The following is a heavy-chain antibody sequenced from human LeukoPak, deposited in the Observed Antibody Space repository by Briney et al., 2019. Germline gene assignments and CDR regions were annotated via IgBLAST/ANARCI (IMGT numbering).Heavy chain of an antibody. CDR2: ISWNSGSI. V-gene: IGHV3-9*01. CDR1: GFTFDDYA. D-gene: IGHD3-10*01. CDR3: AKDTDASGSDAFDI. J-gene: IGHJ3*02. Sequence: GGSLRLSCAASGFTFDDYAMHWVRQAPGKGLEWVSGISWNSGSIGYADSVKGRFTITRDNAKNSLYLQMNSLRAEDTALYYCAKDTDASGSDAFDIWGQGTMVTVSS.